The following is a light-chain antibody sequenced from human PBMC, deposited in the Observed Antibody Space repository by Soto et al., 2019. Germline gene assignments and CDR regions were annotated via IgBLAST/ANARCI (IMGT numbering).Light chain of an antibody. V-gene: IGKV1-5*01. J-gene: IGKJ2*01. CDR2: DAS. Sequence: DIQMTQSPSTLSASVGDRVTITCRASQSISSGLAWYQQKPGKAPKLLIYDASNLMGGVPSRFGGSGSGTEFTLTISSLQPDDVATYYCQQYKSYLYTFGQRTKGGYQT. CDR3: QQYKSYLYT. CDR1: QSISSG.